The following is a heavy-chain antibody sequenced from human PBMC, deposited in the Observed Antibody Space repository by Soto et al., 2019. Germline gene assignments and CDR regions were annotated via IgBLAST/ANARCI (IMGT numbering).Heavy chain of an antibody. CDR1: GFTFSSYW. CDR2: IKQDGSEK. Sequence: GGSLRLSCAASGFTFSSYWMSWVRQAPGKGLEWVANIKQDGSEKYYVDSVKGRFTISRDNAKNSLYLQMNSLRAEDTAVYYCAREGRELLGNYFDYWGQGTLVTVSS. V-gene: IGHV3-7*01. D-gene: IGHD1-26*01. CDR3: AREGRELLGNYFDY. J-gene: IGHJ4*02.